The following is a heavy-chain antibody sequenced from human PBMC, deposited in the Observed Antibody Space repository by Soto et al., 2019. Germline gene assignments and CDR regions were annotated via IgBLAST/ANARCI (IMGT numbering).Heavy chain of an antibody. Sequence: HPGGSLRLSCAASGFTFSNYAMNWVRQAPWKGLEWVSIISRNGGSTYYADSVKGRFTISRDDSKNTLYLQMNSLRAEDTAVYYCVGDNYYNSYMDVWGKGTRVTVSS. CDR2: ISRNGGST. CDR3: VGDNYYNSYMDV. CDR1: GFTFSNYA. J-gene: IGHJ6*03. V-gene: IGHV3-23*01. D-gene: IGHD3-10*01.